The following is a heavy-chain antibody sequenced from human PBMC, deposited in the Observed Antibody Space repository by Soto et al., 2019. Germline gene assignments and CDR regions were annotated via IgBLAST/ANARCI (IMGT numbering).Heavy chain of an antibody. J-gene: IGHJ5*02. D-gene: IGHD2-2*01. Sequence: GASVKVSCKASGGTFSSYAISWVRQAPGQGLEWMGGIIPIFGTANYAQKFQGRVTITADESTSTAYMELSSLRSEDTAVYYCARVSGYCISTSCYAEFNWFDPWGQGTLVTVSS. CDR1: GGTFSSYA. CDR2: IIPIFGTA. V-gene: IGHV1-69*13. CDR3: ARVSGYCISTSCYAEFNWFDP.